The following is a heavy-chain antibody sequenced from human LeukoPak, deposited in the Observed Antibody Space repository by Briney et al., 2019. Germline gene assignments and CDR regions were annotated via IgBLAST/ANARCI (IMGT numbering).Heavy chain of an antibody. CDR3: AGRLRSAAFDI. D-gene: IGHD5-12*01. V-gene: IGHV4-39*01. CDR2: IYYSGST. Sequence: PSETLSLTCTVSGGSISSSSYYWGWIRQPPGKGLEWIGSIYYSGSTYYNPSLKSRVTISVDTSKNQFSLKLSSVTAADTAVYYCAGRLRSAAFDIWGQGTMVTVSS. J-gene: IGHJ3*02. CDR1: GGSISSSSYY.